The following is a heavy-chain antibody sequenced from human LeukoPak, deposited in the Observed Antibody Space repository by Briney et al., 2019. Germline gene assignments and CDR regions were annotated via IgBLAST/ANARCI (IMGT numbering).Heavy chain of an antibody. CDR1: GFTFCDYF. Sequence: GGSLRHSCTAPGFTFCDYFMTWVRQAPGRGLERVGFIRGKDGTTQYAPSVRGRFTISRDDSKRIARLQMNSVRDQDTALYYINRWHIGGVSYSNVWGQGTLVTVSS. D-gene: IGHD2-21*01. J-gene: IGHJ1*01. V-gene: IGHV3-49*04. CDR3: NRWHIGGVSYSNV. CDR2: IRGKDGTT.